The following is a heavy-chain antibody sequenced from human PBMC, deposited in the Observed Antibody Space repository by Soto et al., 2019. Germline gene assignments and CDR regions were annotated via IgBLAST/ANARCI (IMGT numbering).Heavy chain of an antibody. CDR3: ARGGIVGATTTFDAFDI. D-gene: IGHD1-26*01. J-gene: IGHJ3*02. V-gene: IGHV1-69*13. Sequence: ASVKVSCKASGGTFSSYAISWVRQAPGQGLEWMGGIIPIFSTANYAQKFQGRVTITADESTSTAYMELSSLRSEDTAVYYCARGGIVGATTTFDAFDIWGQGTMVTVSS. CDR2: IIPIFSTA. CDR1: GGTFSSYA.